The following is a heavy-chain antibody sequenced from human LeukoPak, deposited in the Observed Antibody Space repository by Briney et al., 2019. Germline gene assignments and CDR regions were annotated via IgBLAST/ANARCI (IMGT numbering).Heavy chain of an antibody. Sequence: SGGSLRLSCAASGFTFSSYAMSWVRQAPGKGLEWVSAISGSGGSTYYADSVKGRFTISRDNSKNTLYLQMNSLRAEDTAVYYCAKGRQTNYYDRSGYYPGDDGAFDIWGQGTMVTVSS. CDR3: AKGRQTNYYDRSGYYPGDDGAFDI. CDR1: GFTFSSYA. J-gene: IGHJ3*02. V-gene: IGHV3-23*01. CDR2: ISGSGGST. D-gene: IGHD3-22*01.